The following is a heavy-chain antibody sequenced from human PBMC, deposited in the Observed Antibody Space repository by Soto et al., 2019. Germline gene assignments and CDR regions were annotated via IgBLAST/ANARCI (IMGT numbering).Heavy chain of an antibody. Sequence: GASVKVSCKASGYTFTSYYMHWVRQAPGQGLEWMGIINPSGGSTSYAQKFQGRVTMTRDTSTSTVYMELSSLRSEDTAVYYCAREGHSYGYYYYGMDVWGQGTTVAVS. D-gene: IGHD5-18*01. CDR2: INPSGGST. CDR3: AREGHSYGYYYYGMDV. J-gene: IGHJ6*02. CDR1: GYTFTSYY. V-gene: IGHV1-46*01.